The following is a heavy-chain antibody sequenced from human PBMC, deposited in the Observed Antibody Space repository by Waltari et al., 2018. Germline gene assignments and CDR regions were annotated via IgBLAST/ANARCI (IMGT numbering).Heavy chain of an antibody. Sequence: EVQLVESGGGLVQPGGSLRLSCVASGFIFSSYCMDWVRQAPGKGLVWVSRINYDGSSTTYADSVKGRFTISRDNAKNTLYLHMSSLRAEDTAVYYCIRENIAAAGLESWGQGTLVTVSS. V-gene: IGHV3-74*01. CDR3: IRENIAAAGLES. CDR2: INYDGSST. J-gene: IGHJ4*02. CDR1: GFIFSSYC. D-gene: IGHD6-13*01.